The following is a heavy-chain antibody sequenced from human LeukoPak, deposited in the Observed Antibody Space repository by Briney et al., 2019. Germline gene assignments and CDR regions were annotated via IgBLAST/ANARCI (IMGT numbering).Heavy chain of an antibody. J-gene: IGHJ4*02. Sequence: SETLSLTCTVSGGSISSYYWGWIRQPPGKGLEWIEYIYYSGSTNYNPSLKSRVTISVDTSKNQFSLKLSSVTAADTAVYYCARAAGSGWSYYFDYWGQGTLVTVSS. V-gene: IGHV4-59*01. CDR2: IYYSGST. CDR1: GGSISSYY. D-gene: IGHD6-19*01. CDR3: ARAAGSGWSYYFDY.